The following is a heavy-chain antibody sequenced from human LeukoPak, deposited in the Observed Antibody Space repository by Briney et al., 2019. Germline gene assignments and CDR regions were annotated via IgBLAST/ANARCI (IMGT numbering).Heavy chain of an antibody. D-gene: IGHD3-22*01. CDR3: ARVRDYYDGSGNNAYYFDL. CDR1: GRSFNTYY. CDR2: IYSTGST. J-gene: IGHJ4*02. Sequence: SETLSPTCTVSGRSFNTYYCSWIRRPAGKGLEWIGRIYSTGSTNYNPSLKSRITMSVDMSKNQFSLRLSSVTAAYTAVYYCARVRDYYDGSGNNAYYFDLWGQGTLVTVSS. V-gene: IGHV4-4*07.